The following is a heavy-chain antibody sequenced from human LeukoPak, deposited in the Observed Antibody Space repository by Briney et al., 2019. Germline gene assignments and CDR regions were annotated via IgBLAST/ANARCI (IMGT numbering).Heavy chain of an antibody. D-gene: IGHD2-15*01. V-gene: IGHV3-30*02. CDR1: GFIFSKYG. J-gene: IGHJ6*02. Sequence: GGSLRLSCAVSGFIFSKYGMHWVRQAPGKGLECVTFIRYDGTNQFYADSVKGRFTISRDNSKNTLYLQMNSLRPEDTAVYYCARETRLVVVVAATPDGMDVWGQGTTVTVSS. CDR2: IRYDGTNQ. CDR3: ARETRLVVVVAATPDGMDV.